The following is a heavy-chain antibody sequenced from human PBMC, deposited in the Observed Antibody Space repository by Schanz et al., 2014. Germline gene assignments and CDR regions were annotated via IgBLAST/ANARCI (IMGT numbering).Heavy chain of an antibody. J-gene: IGHJ6*03. V-gene: IGHV3-21*01. D-gene: IGHD2-21*02. CDR2: ISSSSSYI. CDR3: ARPSDSSWYMDV. Sequence: VQLVESGGGVVQPGRSLRLSCAASGFNFSNYDIHWVRQAPGKGLEWVSSISSSSSYISYADSVKGRFTISRDNAKNSLYLQMNSLRAEDTAVYYCARPSDSSWYMDVWGKGTTVTVSS. CDR1: GFNFSNYD.